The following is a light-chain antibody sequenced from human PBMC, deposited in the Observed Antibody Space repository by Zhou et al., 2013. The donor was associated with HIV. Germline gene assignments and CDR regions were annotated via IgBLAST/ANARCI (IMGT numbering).Light chain of an antibody. Sequence: DIVLTQSPATLSLSPGDRVTLSCRASQTVSSYLAWYQQKPGQAPRLLIYDASNRASGVPARFSGSGFGTDFTLTISSLEPEDFAVYYCQQRSDRPPSVTFGQGTRLEIK. CDR1: QTVSSY. CDR2: DAS. V-gene: IGKV3-11*01. J-gene: IGKJ5*01. CDR3: QQRSDRPPSVT.